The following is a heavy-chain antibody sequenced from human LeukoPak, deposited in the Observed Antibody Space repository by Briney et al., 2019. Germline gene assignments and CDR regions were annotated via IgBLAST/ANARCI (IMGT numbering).Heavy chain of an antibody. J-gene: IGHJ3*02. CDR1: GFTFTSYS. CDR3: TRDHININAIDI. Sequence: GGSLRLSCAASGFTFTSYSMSSVRQAPGKGLEWVSVIYSSGSTSYPDSTRGRFTILRYSSKNTVYIQINSLLGEETTGYSYTRDHININAIDIWGQGTMVTVSS. V-gene: IGHV3-53*01. CDR2: IYSSGST.